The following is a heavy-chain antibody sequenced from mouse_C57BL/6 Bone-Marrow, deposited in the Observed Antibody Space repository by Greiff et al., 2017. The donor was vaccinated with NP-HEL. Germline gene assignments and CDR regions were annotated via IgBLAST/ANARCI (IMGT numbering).Heavy chain of an antibody. CDR1: GYTFTSYW. V-gene: IGHV1-69*01. D-gene: IGHD2-4*01. CDR3: AREGYDYDGAWFAY. J-gene: IGHJ3*01. CDR2: IDPSDSYT. Sequence: QVQLQQPGAELVMPGASVKLSCKASGYTFTSYWMHWVKQRPGQGLEWIGEIDPSDSYTNSNQKFKGKSTLTVDKSSSTAYLQLSSLTSEDSAVYYCAREGYDYDGAWFAYWCQGTLVTVSA.